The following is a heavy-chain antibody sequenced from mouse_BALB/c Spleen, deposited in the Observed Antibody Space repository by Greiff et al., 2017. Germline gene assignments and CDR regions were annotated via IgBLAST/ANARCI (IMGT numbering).Heavy chain of an antibody. Sequence: EVQLVESGPELVKPGASVKISCKASGYSFTGYFMNWVMQSHGKSLEWIGRINPYNGDTFYNQKFKGKATLTVDKSSSTAHMELRSLASEDSAVYYCARSLITTVVSYYYAMDYWGQGTSVTVSS. CDR1: GYSFTGYF. D-gene: IGHD1-1*01. J-gene: IGHJ4*01. V-gene: IGHV1-20*02. CDR2: INPYNGDT. CDR3: ARSLITTVVSYYYAMDY.